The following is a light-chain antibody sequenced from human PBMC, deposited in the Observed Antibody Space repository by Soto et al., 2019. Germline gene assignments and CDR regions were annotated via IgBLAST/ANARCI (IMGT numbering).Light chain of an antibody. CDR3: ATRDTSLSGAV. CDR2: ENS. Sequence: QSVLTQPPSVSAAPGQKVTISCSGTRSNIGVNYVSWYQQHVPGTVPKLLSCENSQRPSGIPDRFSASKSGTTATLAITGLQTGDEADYYCATRDTSLSGAVFGSGTKVTVL. J-gene: IGLJ1*01. CDR1: RSNIGVNY. V-gene: IGLV1-51*01.